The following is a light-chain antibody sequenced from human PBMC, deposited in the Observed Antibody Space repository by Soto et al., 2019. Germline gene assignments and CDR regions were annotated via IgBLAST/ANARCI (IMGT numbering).Light chain of an antibody. Sequence: SVLTQSPGTLSLAPCERATLSWRSSQSVSSSYLAWYQQKPGQAPRLLIYGASSRATGIPDRFSGSGSGTDFTLTISRLEPEDFAVYYCQQYGSSITFGQGTRLEIK. CDR1: QSVSSSY. V-gene: IGKV3-20*01. CDR3: QQYGSSIT. CDR2: GAS. J-gene: IGKJ5*01.